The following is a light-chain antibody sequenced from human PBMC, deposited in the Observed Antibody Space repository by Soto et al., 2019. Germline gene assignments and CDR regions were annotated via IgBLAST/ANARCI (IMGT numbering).Light chain of an antibody. CDR3: SSYAGSSNLV. CDR2: EVS. V-gene: IGLV2-8*01. Sequence: QSALTQPPSASGSPGQSVTISCTGTSSDVGGYNYVSWYQQHPGKAPKLMIYEVSKRPSGVPDRFSGSKSGNTASLTVSGLQAEDEADYDCSSYAGSSNLVFGGGTKVTVL. J-gene: IGLJ2*01. CDR1: SSDVGGYNY.